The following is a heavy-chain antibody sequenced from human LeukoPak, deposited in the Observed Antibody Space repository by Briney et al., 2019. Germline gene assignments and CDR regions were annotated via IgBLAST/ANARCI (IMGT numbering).Heavy chain of an antibody. V-gene: IGHV3-23*01. CDR2: ISGTTAGT. Sequence: GGSLRLSCAVSGFTFSNSAMRWVRHAPGKGLELVSAISGTTAGTYYADSVKGRFTISRDNSKNTLYLQMNSLRGEDTAVYYCAKEDYSDTKGYEDYWGQGTLLTVSS. J-gene: IGHJ4*02. CDR3: AKEDYSDTKGYEDY. CDR1: GFTFSNSA. D-gene: IGHD3-22*01.